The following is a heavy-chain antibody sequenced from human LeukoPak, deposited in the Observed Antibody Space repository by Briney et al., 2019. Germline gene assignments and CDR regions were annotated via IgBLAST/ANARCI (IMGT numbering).Heavy chain of an antibody. Sequence: GRSLRLSCAASGFTFDDYAMHWVRQAPGKGLEWVSGISWNSGSIGYADSVKGRFTISRDNAKNSLYLQMDSLRAEDTALYYCAKDAYYDSSGVDYWGQGTLVTVSS. CDR1: GFTFDDYA. CDR2: ISWNSGSI. D-gene: IGHD3-22*01. CDR3: AKDAYYDSSGVDY. V-gene: IGHV3-9*01. J-gene: IGHJ4*02.